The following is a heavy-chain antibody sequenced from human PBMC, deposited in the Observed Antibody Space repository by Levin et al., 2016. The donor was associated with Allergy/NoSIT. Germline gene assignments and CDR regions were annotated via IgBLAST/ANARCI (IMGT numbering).Heavy chain of an antibody. CDR2: ISGSGTYI. CDR3: AVVILPAAYGMDV. Sequence: WIRQPPGKGLEWVSCISGSGTYIYYADSVRGRFTISRDNARNSLYLQMNSLRADDTALYYCAVVILPAAYGMDVWGQGTTVTVSS. V-gene: IGHV3-21*01. D-gene: IGHD2-2*01. J-gene: IGHJ6*02.